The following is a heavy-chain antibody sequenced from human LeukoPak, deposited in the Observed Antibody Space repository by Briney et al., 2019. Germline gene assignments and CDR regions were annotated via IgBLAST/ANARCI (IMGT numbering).Heavy chain of an antibody. Sequence: SETLSLTCAVYGGSFSDYYWSWIRQPPGKGLEWIGEINHSGSTYYNPSLKSRVTISVDTSKNQFSLKVSSVTAADTAVYYCANSGWYYFDYWGQGTLVTVSS. V-gene: IGHV4-34*01. D-gene: IGHD6-19*01. CDR1: GGSFSDYY. CDR2: INHSGST. CDR3: ANSGWYYFDY. J-gene: IGHJ4*02.